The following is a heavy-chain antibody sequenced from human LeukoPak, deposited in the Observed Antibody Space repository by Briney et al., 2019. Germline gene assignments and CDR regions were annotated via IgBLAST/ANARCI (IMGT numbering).Heavy chain of an antibody. Sequence: GGSLRLSCAASGFTFSSYAMSWVRQAPGKGLEWVSAISGSGGTTYYADSVKGRFTISSDNSKNTLYLQMNSLRAEDTAVYYCAKWAYSSGWNPFDYWGQGTLVTVSS. CDR3: AKWAYSSGWNPFDY. CDR1: GFTFSSYA. D-gene: IGHD6-19*01. CDR2: ISGSGGTT. V-gene: IGHV3-23*01. J-gene: IGHJ4*02.